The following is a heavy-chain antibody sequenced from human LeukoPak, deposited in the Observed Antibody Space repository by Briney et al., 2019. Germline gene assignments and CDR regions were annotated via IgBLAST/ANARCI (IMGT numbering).Heavy chain of an antibody. Sequence: SETLSLTCAVYSGSFSGYYWSWIRQPPGKGLEWIGEINHSGSTKYNPSLKSRVTISVDTSKNQFSLKLSSETAADTAVYYCARAKYSGSWTDYWGQGTLVTVSS. V-gene: IGHV4-34*01. CDR2: INHSGST. CDR3: ARAKYSGSWTDY. D-gene: IGHD6-13*01. CDR1: SGSFSGYY. J-gene: IGHJ4*02.